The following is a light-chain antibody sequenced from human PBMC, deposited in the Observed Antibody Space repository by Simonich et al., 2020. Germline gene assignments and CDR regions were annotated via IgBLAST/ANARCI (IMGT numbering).Light chain of an antibody. CDR2: DVS. V-gene: IGLV2-11*01. CDR1: SSDVGGYNY. J-gene: IGLJ3*02. Sequence: QSALTQPRSVSGSPGQSVTISCTGTSSDVGGYNYVSWYQQHSGKAPKLMIYDVSNRPSGVSNRFSGSKSGNTASLTISGLQAEDEADYYCCSYAGSSTWVFGGGTKLTVL. CDR3: CSYAGSSTWV.